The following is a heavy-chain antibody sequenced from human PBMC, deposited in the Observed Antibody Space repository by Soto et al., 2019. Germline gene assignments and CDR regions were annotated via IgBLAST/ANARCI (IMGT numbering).Heavy chain of an antibody. J-gene: IGHJ6*02. CDR3: WRQGIAVFGMDV. CDR1: GYSFNIYW. D-gene: IGHD6-19*01. Sequence: GESLKISCKCSGYSFNIYWIGWVRQMPGKGLEWMGIIYPGDSETRDSASCEGQVTISVDKSISTAYLQWSSVKASDTDIYYCWRQGIAVFGMDVWGQGTTVTVSS. V-gene: IGHV5-51*01. CDR2: IYPGDSET.